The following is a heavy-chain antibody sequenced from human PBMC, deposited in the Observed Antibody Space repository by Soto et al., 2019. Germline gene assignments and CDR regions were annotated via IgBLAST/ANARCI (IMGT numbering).Heavy chain of an antibody. CDR1: GGSISSGGYY. Sequence: QVQLQESGTGLVKPSQTLSLTCTVSGGSISSGGYYWSWIRQHPGKGLEWIGYIYYSGSTYYNPSLKSRVTISVDTSKNQFSLKLSSVNAADTAGYYCASGPRGRKTYYYGSGSYGRGGDDYYYMDVWGKGTTVTVSS. V-gene: IGHV4-31*03. CDR3: ASGPRGRKTYYYGSGSYGRGGDDYYYMDV. D-gene: IGHD3-10*01. J-gene: IGHJ6*03. CDR2: IYYSGST.